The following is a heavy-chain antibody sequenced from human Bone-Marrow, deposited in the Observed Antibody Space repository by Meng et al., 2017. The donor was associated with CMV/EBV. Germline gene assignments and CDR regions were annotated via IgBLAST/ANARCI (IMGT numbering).Heavy chain of an antibody. CDR1: GGTFSSYA. D-gene: IGHD3-16*01. Sequence: SVKVSCKASGGTFSSYAISWVRQAPGQGLEWMGGIIPIFGTANYAQKFQGRVTITTDESMSTAYMELSSLRSEDTAVYYCARERGGSYYFDYWGQGTLVTVSS. CDR2: IIPIFGTA. CDR3: ARERGGSYYFDY. J-gene: IGHJ4*02. V-gene: IGHV1-69*05.